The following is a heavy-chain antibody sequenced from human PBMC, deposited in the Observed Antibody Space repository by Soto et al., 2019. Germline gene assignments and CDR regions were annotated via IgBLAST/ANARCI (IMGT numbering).Heavy chain of an antibody. Sequence: PSETLSLTCAVSGGSISSGGYSWSWIRQPPGKGLEWIGYIYYSGSTNYNPSLKSRVTISVDTSKNQFSLKLSSVTAADTAVYYCAKNYGNAFDIWGHGTMVTVSS. J-gene: IGHJ3*02. CDR1: GGSISSGGYS. CDR2: IYYSGST. CDR3: AKNYGNAFDI. V-gene: IGHV4-61*08. D-gene: IGHD3-10*01.